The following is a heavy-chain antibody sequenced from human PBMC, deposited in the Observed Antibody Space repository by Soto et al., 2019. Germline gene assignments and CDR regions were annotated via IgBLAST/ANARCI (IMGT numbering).Heavy chain of an antibody. Sequence: GGSLRLSCAASGFTFSSYWMSWVRQAPGKGLEWVANIKQDGSEKYYVDSVKGRFTISRDNAKNSLYLQMNSLRAEDTALYYCARDDYGDYDYYYYYYMDVWGKGTTVTVSS. J-gene: IGHJ6*03. CDR3: ARDDYGDYDYYYYYYMDV. D-gene: IGHD4-17*01. V-gene: IGHV3-7*01. CDR1: GFTFSSYW. CDR2: IKQDGSEK.